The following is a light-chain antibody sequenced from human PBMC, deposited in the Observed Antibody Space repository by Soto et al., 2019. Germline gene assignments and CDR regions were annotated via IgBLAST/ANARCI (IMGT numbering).Light chain of an antibody. CDR1: NIGRKR. J-gene: IGLJ1*01. V-gene: IGLV3-21*02. CDR2: DDS. Sequence: SYELTQPPSVSVAPGQTARITCGGNNIGRKRVHWYQQKPGTAPVLVVYDDSDRPSRIPERFSGSNSANTATLIISRVEGGDEDHYYCQVWDSSSDHYVFGTGTKVTVL. CDR3: QVWDSSSDHYV.